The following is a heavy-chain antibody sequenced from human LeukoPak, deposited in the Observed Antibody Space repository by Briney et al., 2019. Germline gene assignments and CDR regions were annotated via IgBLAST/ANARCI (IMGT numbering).Heavy chain of an antibody. CDR3: ARGVVAAPQTFDY. D-gene: IGHD2-15*01. CDR1: GGSISSSSYY. CDR2: IYYSGST. V-gene: IGHV4-39*07. Sequence: SETLSLTCTVSGGSISSSSYYWGWIRQPPGKGLEWIGSIYYSGSTYYNPSLKSRVTISVDTSKNQFSLKLSSVTAADTAVYYCARGVVAAPQTFDYWGQGTLVTVSS. J-gene: IGHJ4*02.